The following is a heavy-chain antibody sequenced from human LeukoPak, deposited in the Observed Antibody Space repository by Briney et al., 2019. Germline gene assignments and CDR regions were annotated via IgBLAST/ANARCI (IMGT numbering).Heavy chain of an antibody. CDR3: AKGYGSGNYYSDY. V-gene: IGHV3-69-1*01. D-gene: IGHD3-10*01. J-gene: IGHJ4*02. CDR2: ISSGGDK. CDR1: GFTFSGYA. Sequence: GGSLRFSCVASGFTFSGYAMNWVRQAPGKGLELGWVSSISSGGDKNYADSAKGRFTISRDNAKNSLFLQLNSLRAEDTAVYYCAKGYGSGNYYSDYWGQGTLVTVSS.